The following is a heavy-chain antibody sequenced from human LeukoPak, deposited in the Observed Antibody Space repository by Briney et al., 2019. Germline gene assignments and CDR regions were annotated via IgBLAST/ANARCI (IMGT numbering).Heavy chain of an antibody. D-gene: IGHD4-17*01. CDR2: ISAYNGNT. V-gene: IGHV1-18*04. J-gene: IGHJ5*02. Sequence: ASVKVSCKASGYTFTSYGISWVRQAPGQGLEGMGWISAYNGNTNYAQKFQGRVTLTTDTSTSTAYMELRSLRSDDTAVYYCARDVATVTTLSWFDPWGQGTLVTVSS. CDR3: ARDVATVTTLSWFDP. CDR1: GYTFTSYG.